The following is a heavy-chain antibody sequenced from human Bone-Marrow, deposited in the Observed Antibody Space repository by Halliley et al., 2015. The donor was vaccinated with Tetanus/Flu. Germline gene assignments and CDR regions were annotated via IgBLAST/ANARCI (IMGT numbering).Heavy chain of an antibody. Sequence: ISYEGSNKYYADSVKGRFTISRDNSKNTLYLQMNSLRAEDTAVYYCAKDPRPAVTTARGYFDYWGQGTLVTVSS. CDR3: AKDPRPAVTTARGYFDY. V-gene: IGHV3-30*18. D-gene: IGHD4-17*01. CDR2: ISYEGSNK. J-gene: IGHJ4*02.